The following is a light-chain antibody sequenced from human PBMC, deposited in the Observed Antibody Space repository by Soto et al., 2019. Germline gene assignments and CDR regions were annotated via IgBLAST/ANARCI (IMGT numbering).Light chain of an antibody. Sequence: DIQMTQSPSSLSASVGDRVTITCRARQNINSYLNWYQQKPGKAPKLLIYAASSLQSGVPSRFSGSGSGTDFTLTVSSLQPEDFATYYCHQSYDIPTFGQGTKVDSK. CDR2: AAS. V-gene: IGKV1-39*01. CDR1: QNINSY. J-gene: IGKJ1*01. CDR3: HQSYDIPT.